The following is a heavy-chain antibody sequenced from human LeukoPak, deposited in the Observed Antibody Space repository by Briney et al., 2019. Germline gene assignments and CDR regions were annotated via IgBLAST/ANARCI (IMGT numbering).Heavy chain of an antibody. Sequence: SETLSLTCTVSGGSISSGDYYWSWIRQPPGKGLEWIGYIYYSGSTYYNPSLKSRVTISVDTSKNQFSLKLSSVTAADTAVYYCARSWVAYDYSKGYWGQGTLVTVSS. CDR2: IYYSGST. J-gene: IGHJ4*02. D-gene: IGHD4-11*01. CDR1: GGSISSGDYY. V-gene: IGHV4-30-4*08. CDR3: ARSWVAYDYSKGY.